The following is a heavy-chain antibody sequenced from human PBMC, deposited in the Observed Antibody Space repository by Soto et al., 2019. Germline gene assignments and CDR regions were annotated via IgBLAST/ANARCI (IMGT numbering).Heavy chain of an antibody. Sequence: QLQLQESGPGLVKPSETLSLTCTVSGDSIRSSYYWGWIRQPPGKGLEWIGSIYSTGNTYYNPSLNSQFTISLDTSNNPFSLTVISVTAADTAVYYCRRSSSYSTDVWVQGTTVTVSS. CDR3: RRSSSYSTDV. V-gene: IGHV4-39*01. CDR2: IYSTGNT. J-gene: IGHJ6*02. CDR1: GDSIRSSYY. D-gene: IGHD6-13*01.